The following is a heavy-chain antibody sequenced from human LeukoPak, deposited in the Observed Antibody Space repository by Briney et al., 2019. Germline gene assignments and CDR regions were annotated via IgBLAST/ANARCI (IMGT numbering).Heavy chain of an antibody. CDR1: SFA. CDR2: ISDSGGTT. Sequence: SFAMXWVRQAPGXXLEWVSVISDSGGTTFYADSVKGRFTISRDNSKNTLYLQMSSLRAEDTAVYYCAKEASGYGYYFDYWGQGTLVTVSS. CDR3: AKEASGYGYYFDY. D-gene: IGHD3-10*01. J-gene: IGHJ4*02. V-gene: IGHV3-23*01.